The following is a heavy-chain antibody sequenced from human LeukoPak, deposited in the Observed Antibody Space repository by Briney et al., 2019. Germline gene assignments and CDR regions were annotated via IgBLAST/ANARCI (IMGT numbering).Heavy chain of an antibody. V-gene: IGHV3-30*18. CDR1: GFTFSSYG. Sequence: GRSLRLSCAASGFTFSSYGMHWVRQAPGKGLEWVAVISYDGSNKYYADSVKGRFTISRDNSKNTLYLQMNSLRAEDTAVYYCAKDNHDYYDSSGLESWGQGTLVTVSS. CDR2: ISYDGSNK. D-gene: IGHD3-22*01. J-gene: IGHJ5*01. CDR3: AKDNHDYYDSSGLES.